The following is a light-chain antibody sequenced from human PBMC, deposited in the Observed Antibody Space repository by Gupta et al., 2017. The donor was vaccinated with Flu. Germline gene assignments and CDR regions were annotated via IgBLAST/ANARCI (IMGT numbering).Light chain of an antibody. Sequence: EIVLTQSPATLSLSPGERATLSCRASQSVSTFLAWYQQKPGQAPRLLVYDASTRATGIPARFSGSGSVTDFTLTISSLEPEDFAVYYCQQRSDWPLTFGPGTRVDFK. CDR1: QSVSTF. CDR2: DAS. J-gene: IGKJ3*01. CDR3: QQRSDWPLT. V-gene: IGKV3-11*01.